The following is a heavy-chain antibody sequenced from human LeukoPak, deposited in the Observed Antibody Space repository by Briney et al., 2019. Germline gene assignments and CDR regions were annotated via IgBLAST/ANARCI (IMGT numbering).Heavy chain of an antibody. CDR2: IKPDGTTK. V-gene: IGHV3-7*03. CDR3: ARSIPYGTTWYGRSDY. Sequence: GGSLRLSCAASGFPFSSYSMTWVRQAPGKGLEWVANIKPDGTTKFHVDSVKGRFTISRDNALNSLYLQMNSLRAEDTAIYYCARSIPYGTTWYGRSDYWGQGTLVTVSS. J-gene: IGHJ4*02. CDR1: GFPFSSYS. D-gene: IGHD6-13*01.